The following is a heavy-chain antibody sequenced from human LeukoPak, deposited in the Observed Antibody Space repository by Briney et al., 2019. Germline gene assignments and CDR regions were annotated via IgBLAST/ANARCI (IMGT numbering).Heavy chain of an antibody. Sequence: SETLSLTCAVSGYSISSGYYWGWIRQPPGKGLEWIGTIYHSGTPYYNPSLKRRVTISVDTSKNQFSLRLSSVTAADTAVYYCPGGSDSWYKGYWGKGPLV. CDR2: IYHSGTP. D-gene: IGHD6-13*01. V-gene: IGHV4-38-2*01. CDR1: GYSISSGYY. CDR3: PGGSDSWYKGY. J-gene: IGHJ4*02.